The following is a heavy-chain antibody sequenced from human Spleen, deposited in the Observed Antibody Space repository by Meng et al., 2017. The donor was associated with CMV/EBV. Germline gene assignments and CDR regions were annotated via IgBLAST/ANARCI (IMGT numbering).Heavy chain of an antibody. CDR2: ISYDGSNK. Sequence: GESLKISCAASGFTFSSYAMHWVRQAPGKGLEWVAVISYDGSNKYYADSVKGRFTISRDNSKNTLYLQMNSLRAEDTAVYYCARDPGLPNGISVWGRGTTVTVSS. CDR1: GFTFSSYA. V-gene: IGHV3-30*04. D-gene: IGHD2-21*02. CDR3: ARDPGLPNGISV. J-gene: IGHJ6*02.